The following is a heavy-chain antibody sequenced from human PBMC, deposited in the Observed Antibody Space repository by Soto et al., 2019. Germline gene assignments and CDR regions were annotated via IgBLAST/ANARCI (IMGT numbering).Heavy chain of an antibody. CDR2: IYYSGST. Sequence: SETLSLTCTVSGGSISSYYWSWIRQPPGKGLEWIGYIYYSGSTNYNPSLKSRVTISVDTSKNQFSLKLSSVTAADTAVYYCARVRNWGYCSGGSCYRWFDPWGQGTLVTVSS. J-gene: IGHJ5*02. V-gene: IGHV4-59*01. CDR3: ARVRNWGYCSGGSCYRWFDP. D-gene: IGHD2-15*01. CDR1: GGSISSYY.